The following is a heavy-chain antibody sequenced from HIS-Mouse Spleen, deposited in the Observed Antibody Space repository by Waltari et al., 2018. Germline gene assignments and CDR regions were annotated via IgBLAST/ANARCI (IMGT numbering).Heavy chain of an antibody. Sequence: QVQLVESGGGGVQPGRSLRLSCAAPGFTFGSYGMLWVRQAPGKGLEWVAVISYDGSNKYYADSVKGRFTISRDNSKNTLYLQMNSLRAEDTAVYYCAKDKHHAFDYWGQGTLVTVSS. CDR3: AKDKHHAFDY. J-gene: IGHJ4*02. V-gene: IGHV3-30*18. CDR1: GFTFGSYG. CDR2: ISYDGSNK.